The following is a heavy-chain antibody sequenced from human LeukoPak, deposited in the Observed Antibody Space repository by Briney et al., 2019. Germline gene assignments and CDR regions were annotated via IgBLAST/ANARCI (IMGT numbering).Heavy chain of an antibody. D-gene: IGHD3-10*01. CDR2: ISADGATT. Sequence: GGSLSLSCAASAFTFENFAMHWVRQGPRKGLEWVSLISADGATTHYTDSVKGRFTVSRDNNKHSLFLQMNSLRTEDTAFYYCAKATGSGSFLVDYLGQGTLVTVSS. CDR3: AKATGSGSFLVDY. CDR1: AFTFENFA. V-gene: IGHV3-43*02. J-gene: IGHJ4*02.